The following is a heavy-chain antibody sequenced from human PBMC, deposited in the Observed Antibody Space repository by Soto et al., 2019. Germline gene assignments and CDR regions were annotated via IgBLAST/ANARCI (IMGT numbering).Heavy chain of an antibody. CDR3: ARWGQNTIFGEFPYYYGMDV. V-gene: IGHV1-69*13. CDR1: GGTFSSYA. D-gene: IGHD3-3*01. J-gene: IGHJ6*02. CDR2: IIPIFGTA. Sequence: GASVKVSCKASGGTFSSYAISWVRQAPGQGLEWMGGIIPIFGTANYAQKFQGRVTITADESTSTAYMELSSLRSEDTAVYYCARWGQNTIFGEFPYYYGMDVWGQGTTVTVSS.